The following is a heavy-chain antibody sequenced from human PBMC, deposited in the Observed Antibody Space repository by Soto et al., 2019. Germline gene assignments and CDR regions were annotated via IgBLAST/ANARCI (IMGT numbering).Heavy chain of an antibody. J-gene: IGHJ6*02. Sequence: SETLSLTCTVSGGSISSSSYYWGWIRQPPGKGLEWIGSIYYSGSTNYNPSLKSRVSISVDTSKNQFSLKLSSMTAADTAVYYCARVNVKILPGYSLAANTYGMDVWGQGTTVTVSS. V-gene: IGHV4-39*07. CDR3: ARVNVKILPGYSLAANTYGMDV. CDR2: IYYSGST. CDR1: GGSISSSSYY. D-gene: IGHD3-9*01.